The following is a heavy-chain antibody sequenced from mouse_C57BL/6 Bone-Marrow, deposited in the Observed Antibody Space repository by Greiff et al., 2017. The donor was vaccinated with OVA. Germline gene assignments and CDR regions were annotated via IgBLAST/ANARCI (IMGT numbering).Heavy chain of an antibody. J-gene: IGHJ4*01. CDR2: IYPGSGST. CDR3: ARKGDSSGYYYAMDY. CDR1: GYTFTSYW. V-gene: IGHV1-55*01. Sequence: QVQLQQSGAELVKPGASVKMSCKASGYTFTSYWITWVKQRPGQGLEWIGDIYPGSGSTNYNEKFKSKATLTVDTSSSTAYMQLSSLTSEDSAVYYCARKGDSSGYYYAMDYWGQGTSVTVSS. D-gene: IGHD3-2*02.